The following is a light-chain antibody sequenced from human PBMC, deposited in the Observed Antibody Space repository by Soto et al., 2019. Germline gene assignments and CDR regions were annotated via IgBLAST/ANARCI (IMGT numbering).Light chain of an antibody. CDR3: QSYDSSLSGSV. Sequence: QPVLTQPPSVSGAPGQRVTISCTGSSSNIGAGYHVHWYQQLPGTAPKLLIYGNNNRPSGVPDRFSRSKSGTSASLAITGLQAEDEADYFCQSYDSSLSGSVFGGGTKITVL. J-gene: IGLJ3*02. CDR1: SSNIGAGYH. CDR2: GNN. V-gene: IGLV1-40*01.